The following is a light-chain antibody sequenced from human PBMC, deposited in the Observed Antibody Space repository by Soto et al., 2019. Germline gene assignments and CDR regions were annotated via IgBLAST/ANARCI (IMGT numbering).Light chain of an antibody. CDR1: QSISNFY. Sequence: EIVLTQSPGTLSLSPGERATLSCRASQSISNFYLAWYQQKPGQASRLLISGASSRATGIPDRFSGSGSGTDFILTISRLEPEDFAVYYCQHYSSSPITFGQGTRLEIK. V-gene: IGKV3-20*01. CDR3: QHYSSSPIT. CDR2: GAS. J-gene: IGKJ5*01.